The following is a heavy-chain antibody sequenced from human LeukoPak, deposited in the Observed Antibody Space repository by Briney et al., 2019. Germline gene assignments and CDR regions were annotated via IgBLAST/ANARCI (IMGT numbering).Heavy chain of an antibody. CDR2: VYYTGNT. Sequence: SETLSLTCTVSGASTSSSHYYWAWIHQPPGKGLEYIGSVYYTGNTYYNPSLKSRVTISADTSKNQFSLKLSSVTVADTAVYYCAREEVPHATFDPWGQGTLVTVSS. V-gene: IGHV4-39*07. CDR1: GASTSSSHYY. J-gene: IGHJ5*01. D-gene: IGHD2-2*01. CDR3: AREEVPHATFDP.